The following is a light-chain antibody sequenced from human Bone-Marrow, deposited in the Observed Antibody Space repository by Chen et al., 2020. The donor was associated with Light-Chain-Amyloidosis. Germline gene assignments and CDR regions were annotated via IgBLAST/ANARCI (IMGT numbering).Light chain of an antibody. V-gene: IGLV3-21*02. CDR2: DDS. CDR1: NIGSTS. J-gene: IGLJ3*02. CDR3: QVWDRSSDRPV. Sequence: SYVLTQPSSVSVAPGQTATIACGGNNIGSTSVHWYQQTPGQAPLLVVYDDSDRPSGIPERVSGSKSGNTATRTISRVGAGDEADYYGQVWDRSSDRPVFGGGTKLTVL.